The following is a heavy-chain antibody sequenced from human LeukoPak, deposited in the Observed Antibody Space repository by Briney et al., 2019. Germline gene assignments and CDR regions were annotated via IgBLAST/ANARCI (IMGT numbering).Heavy chain of an antibody. CDR2: ISYDGSNK. CDR3: ARARWDY. V-gene: IGHV3-30*03. Sequence: LSLTCAVYGGSFSGYYWSWVRQPPGKGLEWVAVISYDGSNKYYADSVKGRFTISRDNSKNTLYLQMNSLRAEDTAVYYCARARWDYWGQGTLVTVSS. D-gene: IGHD2-15*01. CDR1: GGSFSGYY. J-gene: IGHJ4*02.